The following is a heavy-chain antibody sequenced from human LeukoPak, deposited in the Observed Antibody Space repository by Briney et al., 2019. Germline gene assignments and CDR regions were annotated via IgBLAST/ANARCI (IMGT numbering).Heavy chain of an antibody. CDR3: AKCHPGSGGSCYDH. J-gene: IGHJ5*02. Sequence: GGSLRLSCAASGFTFSSHAMNWVRQAPGKGLEWVSSISACGGSPYFADSVKGRFTITRDNSKNTLYLQMNSLRAEDTALYWCAKCHPGSGGSCYDHWGPGTLVTVSS. D-gene: IGHD2-15*01. V-gene: IGHV3-23*01. CDR2: ISACGGSP. CDR1: GFTFSSHA.